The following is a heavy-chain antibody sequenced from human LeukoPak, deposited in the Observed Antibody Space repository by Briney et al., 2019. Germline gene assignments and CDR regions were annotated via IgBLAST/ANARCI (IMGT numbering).Heavy chain of an antibody. D-gene: IGHD3-3*01. CDR1: GGTFSSYA. V-gene: IGHV1-69*05. Sequence: SVKVSCKASGGTFSSYAISWVRQAPGQGLEWMGRIIPIFGTANYAQKFQGRVTITTDESTSTAYMELSSLRSEDTAVYHCARASDKYDHYFDYWGQGTLVTVSS. J-gene: IGHJ4*02. CDR3: ARASDKYDHYFDY. CDR2: IIPIFGTA.